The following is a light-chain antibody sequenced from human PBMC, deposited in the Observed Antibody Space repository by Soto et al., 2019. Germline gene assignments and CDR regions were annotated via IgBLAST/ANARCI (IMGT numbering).Light chain of an antibody. J-gene: IGLJ3*02. CDR2: EVS. CDR3: SSYTTSSTWV. Sequence: QSALTQPASVSGSPGQSITISCTGTSSDVGGYNYVSWYQQHPGKAPKLIIYEVSNRPSGVSNRVSGSKSGNTASLTISGLQAEDEADYYCSSYTTSSTWVFGGGTKVTVL. V-gene: IGLV2-14*01. CDR1: SSDVGGYNY.